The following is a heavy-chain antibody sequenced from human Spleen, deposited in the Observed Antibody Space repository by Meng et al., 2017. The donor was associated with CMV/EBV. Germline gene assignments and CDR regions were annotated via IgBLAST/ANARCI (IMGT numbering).Heavy chain of an antibody. CDR2: ISWNSGSI. CDR1: GFTFDDYA. CDR3: AKEPRSWYGGDGFDV. J-gene: IGHJ3*01. V-gene: IGHV3-9*01. D-gene: IGHD6-13*01. Sequence: GGSLRLSCAASGFTFDDYAMHWVRQAPGKGLEWVSGISWNSGSIGYADSVKGRFIISADSSKNTVFLQMNTLRAEDTAVYYCAKEPRSWYGGDGFDVWGHGTMVTVSS.